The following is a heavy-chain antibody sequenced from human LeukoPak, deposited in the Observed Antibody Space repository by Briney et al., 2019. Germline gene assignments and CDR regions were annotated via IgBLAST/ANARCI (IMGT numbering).Heavy chain of an antibody. CDR2: IYYSGTT. J-gene: IGHJ4*02. Sequence: SETLSLTCSVSGGSIIRSNYYWVWIRQPPGKGLEWIGSIYYSGTTFYSPSHKSRVTISVDTSRNQFSLKLSSVTAADTAVYYCARRGIAAMGYWGQGTLVTVSS. V-gene: IGHV4-39*07. CDR1: GGSIIRSNYY. D-gene: IGHD6-13*01. CDR3: ARRGIAAMGY.